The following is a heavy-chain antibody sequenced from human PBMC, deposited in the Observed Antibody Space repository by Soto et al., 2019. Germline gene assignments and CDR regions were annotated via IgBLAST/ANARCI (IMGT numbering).Heavy chain of an antibody. CDR3: AKDRDSSGWYLTSFDY. CDR2: ISGSGGST. D-gene: IGHD6-19*01. J-gene: IGHJ4*02. Sequence: GGSLRLSCAASGVTFSSYAMSWVRQAPGKGLEWVSAISGSGGSTYYADSVKGRFTISRDNSKNTLYLQMNSLRAEDTAVYYCAKDRDSSGWYLTSFDYWGQGTLVTVSS. CDR1: GVTFSSYA. V-gene: IGHV3-23*01.